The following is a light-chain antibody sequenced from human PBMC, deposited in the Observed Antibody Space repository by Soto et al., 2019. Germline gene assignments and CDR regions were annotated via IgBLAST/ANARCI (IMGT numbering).Light chain of an antibody. CDR2: GAS. Sequence: DIQLTQSPSSLSASFLDRVAITCXSSQGISSNLAWYQQKPGRAPKLLIFGASTLQSGVPSGFSGSGSGTDFTLTISSLQPEDFATYFCQKLNAYPPWTFGQGTKVDI. CDR3: QKLNAYPPWT. V-gene: IGKV1-9*01. J-gene: IGKJ1*01. CDR1: QGISSN.